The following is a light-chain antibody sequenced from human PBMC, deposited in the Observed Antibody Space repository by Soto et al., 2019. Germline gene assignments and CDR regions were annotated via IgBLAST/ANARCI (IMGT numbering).Light chain of an antibody. V-gene: IGLV2-14*03. CDR3: SSYTTSSTHYV. J-gene: IGLJ1*01. CDR2: DVS. CDR1: ASEVGDYNY. Sequence: QSALTQPASVSGSPGQSITISCTGTASEVGDYNYVYWYQQHPGKAPKLMIYDVSNRPSGVSNRFSGSKSGNTASLTISGLQADDEADYYCSSYTTSSTHYVFGTGTKVTVL.